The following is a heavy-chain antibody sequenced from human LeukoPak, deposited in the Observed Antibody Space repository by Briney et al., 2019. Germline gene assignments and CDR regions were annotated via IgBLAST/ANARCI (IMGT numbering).Heavy chain of an antibody. CDR3: ARSPGAPFDY. D-gene: IGHD2-8*02. Sequence: SETLSLTCTVSGDSLSNYYWSWLRQPPGKELEGMGYVYFRGTTNYNPSIKSRVTISVDTSKNQFSLKLTSVTAADKAVYYCARSPGAPFDYWGQGSLVTVSS. V-gene: IGHV4-59*01. J-gene: IGHJ4*02. CDR2: VYFRGTT. CDR1: GDSLSNYY.